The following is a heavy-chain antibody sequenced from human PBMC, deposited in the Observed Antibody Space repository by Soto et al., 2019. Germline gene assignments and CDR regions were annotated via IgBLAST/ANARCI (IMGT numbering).Heavy chain of an antibody. CDR3: ARGTWNYVRGPGY. J-gene: IGHJ4*02. V-gene: IGHV3-30-3*01. Sequence: PGGSLRLSCAASGFTFSSYAMHWVRQAPGKGLEWVAVISYDGSNKYYADSVKGRFTISRDNSKNTLYLQMNSLRAEDTAVYYCARGTWNYVRGPGYWGQGTLVTVSS. CDR2: ISYDGSNK. D-gene: IGHD3-10*02. CDR1: GFTFSSYA.